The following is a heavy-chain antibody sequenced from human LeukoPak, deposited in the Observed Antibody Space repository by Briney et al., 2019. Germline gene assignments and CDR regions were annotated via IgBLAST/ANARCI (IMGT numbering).Heavy chain of an antibody. CDR3: AAAAGWVNWFDP. Sequence: SETLSLTCTVSGGSISSYYWSWIRQPPGKGLEWIGYIYYSGSTNYNPSLKSRVTISVDTSKNQFSLKLSSVTAADTAVYYCAAAAGWVNWFDPWGQGTLVTVSS. D-gene: IGHD6-13*01. V-gene: IGHV4-59*01. J-gene: IGHJ5*02. CDR1: GGSISSYY. CDR2: IYYSGST.